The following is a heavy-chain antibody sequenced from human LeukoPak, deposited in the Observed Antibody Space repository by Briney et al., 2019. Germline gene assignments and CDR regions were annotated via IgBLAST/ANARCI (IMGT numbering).Heavy chain of an antibody. V-gene: IGHV3-53*01. CDR1: GFTVSSNY. D-gene: IGHD2-21*02. CDR3: ARVLAYCGGDCGGYFDY. CDR2: IHSGGST. Sequence: GGSLRLSCAASGFTVSSNYMSWVRQAPGKGLEWVSVIHSGGSTYYADSVKGRFTISRDNSKNTLYLQMNSLRAEDTAVYCCARVLAYCGGDCGGYFDYWGQGTLVTVSS. J-gene: IGHJ4*02.